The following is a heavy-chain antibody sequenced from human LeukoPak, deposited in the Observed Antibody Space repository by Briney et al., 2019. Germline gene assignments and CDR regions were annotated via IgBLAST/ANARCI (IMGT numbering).Heavy chain of an antibody. J-gene: IGHJ4*02. Sequence: SETLSLTCTVSGGSISTYYWNWIRQPPGKGLEWIGYIYHSGSTNYNPSLKSRVTISGDTSKNQFSLKLSSVTAADTAVYYCARDSSGFYRYDYWGQGTLVTVSS. D-gene: IGHD3-22*01. CDR1: GGSISTYY. V-gene: IGHV4-59*01. CDR3: ARDSSGFYRYDY. CDR2: IYHSGST.